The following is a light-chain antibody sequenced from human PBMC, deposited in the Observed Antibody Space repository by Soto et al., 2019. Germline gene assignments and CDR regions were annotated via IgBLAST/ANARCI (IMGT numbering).Light chain of an antibody. V-gene: IGKV1-39*01. CDR1: QSISSF. CDR3: QQSYSTPET. Sequence: DIQMTQSPSSLSASVGDRVTITCRASQSISSFLNWYQQKPGKAPRLLIYAASSLQSGFPSRFSASGSGTDFTLTISSLQPEDFATYYCQQSYSTPETFGQGTKVEIK. J-gene: IGKJ1*01. CDR2: AAS.